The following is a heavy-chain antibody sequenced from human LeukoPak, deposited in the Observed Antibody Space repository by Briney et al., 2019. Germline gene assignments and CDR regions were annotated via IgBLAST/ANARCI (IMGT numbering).Heavy chain of an antibody. J-gene: IGHJ4*02. CDR1: GFSFSSYS. CDR2: ISSSSNYI. CDR3: ARDGAYYDSSGYYED. Sequence: PGGSLRLSCAASGFSFSSYSMKWVRQAPGKGLEWVSSISSSSNYIYYADSVKGRFTISRDNAKNSLYLQMNSLRAEDTAVYYCARDGAYYDSSGYYEDWGQGTLVTVSS. D-gene: IGHD3-22*01. V-gene: IGHV3-21*01.